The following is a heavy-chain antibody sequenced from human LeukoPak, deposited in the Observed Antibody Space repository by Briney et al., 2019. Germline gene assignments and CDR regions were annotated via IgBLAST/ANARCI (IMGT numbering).Heavy chain of an antibody. CDR1: GYSFTSYW. CDR2: IYPGDSDT. V-gene: IGHV5-51*01. CDR3: ARPVAEDYYDGAFDI. D-gene: IGHD3-22*01. J-gene: IGHJ3*02. Sequence: GESLKISCKGSGYSFTSYWIGWVRQMPGKGLEWMGIIYPGDSDTRYSPSFQGQVTISADKSISTAYLQWSSLKASDTAMYYCARPVAEDYYDGAFDIWGQGTMVTVSS.